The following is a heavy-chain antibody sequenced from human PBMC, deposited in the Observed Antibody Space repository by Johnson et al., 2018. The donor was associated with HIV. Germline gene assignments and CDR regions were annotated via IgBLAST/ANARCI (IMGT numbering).Heavy chain of an antibody. D-gene: IGHD6-19*01. J-gene: IGHJ3*02. CDR2: ISYDGSNK. CDR3: ARQIAVAARGAFDI. V-gene: IGHV3-30-3*01. Sequence: VQLVESGGGVVQPGRSLRLSCAASGFTFSSYAMHWVRQAPGKGLEWVAVISYDGSNKYYADPVKGRFTISRDNSKNTLYLQMNSLRAEDTAVYYCARQIAVAARGAFDIWGQGTMVTVSS. CDR1: GFTFSSYA.